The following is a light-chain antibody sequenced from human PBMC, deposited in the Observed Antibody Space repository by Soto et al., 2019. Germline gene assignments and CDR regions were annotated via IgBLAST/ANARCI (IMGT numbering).Light chain of an antibody. CDR3: CSYTSSTTYV. J-gene: IGLJ1*01. V-gene: IGLV2-14*01. Sequence: QSALTQPASVSGSPGQSITISCTGTSSVVGGYNFVSWYQQRPGKAPKFMIFEVTNRPSGISDRFSGSKSGNTASLTISGLQAEDEADYYCCSYTSSTTYVFGTGTKGTVL. CDR2: EVT. CDR1: SSVVGGYNF.